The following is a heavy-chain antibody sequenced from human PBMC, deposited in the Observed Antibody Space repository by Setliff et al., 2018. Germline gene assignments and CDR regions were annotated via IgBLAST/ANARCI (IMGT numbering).Heavy chain of an antibody. CDR3: ARSRTTAVKGGVFAV. CDR1: GASITSEAYY. D-gene: IGHD6-19*01. V-gene: IGHV4-31*03. J-gene: IGHJ2*01. Sequence: LSETLSLTCIVSGASITSEAYYWSWIRQYPGKGLEWIGYIYYSGSTYYNPSLQSRVTVSLDSSKNHFSLELTSVTAADTAEYFCARSRTTAVKGGVFAVWGRGTLVTVSS. CDR2: IYYSGST.